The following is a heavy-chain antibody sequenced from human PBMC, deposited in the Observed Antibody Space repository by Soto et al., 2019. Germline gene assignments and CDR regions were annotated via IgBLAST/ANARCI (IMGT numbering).Heavy chain of an antibody. J-gene: IGHJ4*02. V-gene: IGHV3-33*01. CDR1: GFTFSSYG. Sequence: GGSLRLSCAASGFTFSSYGMHWVRQAPGKGLEWVAVIWYDGSNKYYADSVKGRFTISRDNYKNTLYLQMNSLRAEDTAVYYCARDGTIAARPGGPDYWGQGTLVTVSS. CDR3: ARDGTIAARPGGPDY. CDR2: IWYDGSNK. D-gene: IGHD6-6*01.